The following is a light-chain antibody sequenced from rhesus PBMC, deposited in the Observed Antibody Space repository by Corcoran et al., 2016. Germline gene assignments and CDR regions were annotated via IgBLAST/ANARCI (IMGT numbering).Light chain of an antibody. V-gene: IGLV2S7*01. J-gene: IGLJ1*01. CDR3: CSYTSSDTYI. CDR1: SSDVGGYNY. CDR2: DLS. Sequence: QAAPTQPPSVSGSPGQSVTSSCTGTSSDVGGYNYVSWFQQLPGKAPKLLIYDLSKRPSGVSDRFSGSKSGNTASLTISGLQAEDEADYYCCSYTSSDTYIFGVGTRLTVL.